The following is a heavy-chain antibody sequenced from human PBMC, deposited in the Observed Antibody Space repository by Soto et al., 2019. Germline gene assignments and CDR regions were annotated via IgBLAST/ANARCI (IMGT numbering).Heavy chain of an antibody. Sequence: QVQLVQSGAEVKEPGSSVKVACQASGGAFSTYAISWVRQAPGQGLEWMGGVIPLFGTSNYLPKFQGRVSIAADRSTETVYMEMSRLRFDDTAVYCWARELKAGGHFGMDVWGQGTTVTVSS. CDR1: GGAFSTYA. CDR2: VIPLFGTS. J-gene: IGHJ6*02. V-gene: IGHV1-69*06. D-gene: IGHD3-16*01. CDR3: ARELKAGGHFGMDV.